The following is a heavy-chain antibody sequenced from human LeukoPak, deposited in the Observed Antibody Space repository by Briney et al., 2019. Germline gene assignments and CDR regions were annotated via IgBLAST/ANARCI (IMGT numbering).Heavy chain of an antibody. CDR2: INPSGGST. CDR3: ARVKDRSSSWPTTFDY. V-gene: IGHV1-46*01. CDR1: GYTFTSYY. D-gene: IGHD6-13*01. Sequence: ASVKVSCKASGYTFTSYYMHWVRQAPGQGLEWMGIINPSGGSTSYAQKFQGRVTMTRDMSTSTVYMELSSLRSEDTAVYYCARVKDRSSSWPTTFDYWGQGTLVTVSS. J-gene: IGHJ4*02.